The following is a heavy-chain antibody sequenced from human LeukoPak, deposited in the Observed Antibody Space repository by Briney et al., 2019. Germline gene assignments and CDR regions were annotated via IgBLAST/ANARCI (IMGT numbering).Heavy chain of an antibody. D-gene: IGHD4-17*01. CDR3: ASWTTVTAHGYYGMDV. CDR2: INHSGST. J-gene: IGHJ6*02. CDR1: GGSFSGYY. V-gene: IGHV4-34*01. Sequence: SETLSLTCAVYGGSFSGYYWSWIRQPPGKGLEWIGEINHSGSTNYNPSLKSRVTISVDTSKNQFSLKLSSVIAADTAVYYCASWTTVTAHGYYGMDVWGQGTTVTVSS.